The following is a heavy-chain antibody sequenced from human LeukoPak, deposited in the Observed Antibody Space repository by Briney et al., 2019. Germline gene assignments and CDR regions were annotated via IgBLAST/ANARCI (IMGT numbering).Heavy chain of an antibody. Sequence: ASVTVSCKASGYTFSGYYMHWVRQAPGQGLEWMGWIYPNSGDTKYAQKFQGRVTVTRDTSISTAFMEVSRLTSDDTAVYYCARSGSDAFDIWGQGTMVTVSS. CDR2: IYPNSGDT. V-gene: IGHV1-2*02. CDR1: GYTFSGYY. CDR3: ARSGSDAFDI. J-gene: IGHJ3*02. D-gene: IGHD1-26*01.